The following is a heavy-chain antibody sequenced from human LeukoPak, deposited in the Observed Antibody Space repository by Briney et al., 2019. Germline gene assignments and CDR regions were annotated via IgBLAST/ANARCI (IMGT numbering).Heavy chain of an antibody. CDR1: GGSISSSSYY. Sequence: SETLSLTCTVSGGSISSSSYYWGWIRQPPGKGLEWIETIYYSGTTYYNPSLKSRVTISVDTSKNQFSLKLISVTAADTAVYYCARPGGSGSYFSYFDYWGQGTLVTVSS. CDR2: IYYSGTT. V-gene: IGHV4-39*01. CDR3: ARPGGSGSYFSYFDY. D-gene: IGHD3-10*01. J-gene: IGHJ4*02.